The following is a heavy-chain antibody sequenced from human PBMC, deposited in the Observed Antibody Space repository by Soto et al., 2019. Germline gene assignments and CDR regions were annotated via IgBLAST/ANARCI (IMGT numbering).Heavy chain of an antibody. CDR2: IIPIFGTA. Sequence: QVQLVQSGAEVKKPGSSVKVSCKASVGTFSSYAISWVRQAPGQGLEWMGGIIPIFGTANYAQKFQGRVTITEDESTSTAYMELSSLRSEDTAVYYCSVWVDTAMGNAFDIWGQGTMVTVSS. J-gene: IGHJ3*02. CDR3: SVWVDTAMGNAFDI. D-gene: IGHD5-18*01. CDR1: VGTFSSYA. V-gene: IGHV1-69*12.